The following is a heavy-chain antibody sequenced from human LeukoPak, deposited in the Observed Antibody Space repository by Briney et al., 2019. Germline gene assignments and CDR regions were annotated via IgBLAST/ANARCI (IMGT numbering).Heavy chain of an antibody. D-gene: IGHD6-19*01. CDR2: ISSSSSYI. CDR3: ASSGWLPFDY. J-gene: IGHJ4*02. CDR1: GFTFSSYS. Sequence: GGSLRLSCAASGFTFSSYSMNWVRQTPGKGLEWVSSISSSSSYIYYADSVKGRFTISRDNAKNSLYLQMNSLRAEDTAVHYCASSGWLPFDYWGQGTLVTVSS. V-gene: IGHV3-21*01.